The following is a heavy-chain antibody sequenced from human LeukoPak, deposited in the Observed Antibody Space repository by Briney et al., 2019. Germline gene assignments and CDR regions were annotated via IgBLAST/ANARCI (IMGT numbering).Heavy chain of an antibody. V-gene: IGHV3-7*05. CDR2: IKQDGSEN. CDR1: GFTFGDYW. CDR3: VTYWRHFAWLSSDI. D-gene: IGHD3-9*01. Sequence: GGSLRLSCEASGFTFGDYWMTWVRQAPGKGLEGVANIKQDGSENHYVDSVKGRFTISRDNAKNSLYLQMNSMRAEDTAVYYCVTYWRHFAWLSSDIWGLGTMVPVCS. J-gene: IGHJ3*02.